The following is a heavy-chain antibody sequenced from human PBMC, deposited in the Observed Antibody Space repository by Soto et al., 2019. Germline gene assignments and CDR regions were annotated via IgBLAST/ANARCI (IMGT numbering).Heavy chain of an antibody. J-gene: IGHJ4*02. Sequence: QITLKESGPTLVKPTQTLTLTCTFSGFSLSTSGVGVGWIRQPPGKALEWLALIYWDDDKRYSPSLKSRLTIXKXXSKNQVVLTMTNMDPVDTATYYCAHSYYVSWYFDYWGQGTLVTVSS. CDR3: AHSYYVSWYFDY. D-gene: IGHD1-26*01. CDR2: IYWDDDK. CDR1: GFSLSTSGVG. V-gene: IGHV2-5*02.